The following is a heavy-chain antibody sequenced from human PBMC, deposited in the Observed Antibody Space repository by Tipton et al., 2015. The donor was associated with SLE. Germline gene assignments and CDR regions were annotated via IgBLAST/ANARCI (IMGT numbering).Heavy chain of an antibody. D-gene: IGHD4/OR15-4a*01. CDR1: GGSISESTYS. Sequence: TLSLTCSVSGGSISESTYSWDWIRQAPGKGLEWIGETTHSGKTNYNPSLKSRVTISADTSKNQFSLKLTSVTVADTAVYYCTRGGRGDGANPFDPWGQGTLVTVSS. CDR3: TRGGRGDGANPFDP. V-gene: IGHV4-39*07. J-gene: IGHJ5*02. CDR2: TTHSGKT.